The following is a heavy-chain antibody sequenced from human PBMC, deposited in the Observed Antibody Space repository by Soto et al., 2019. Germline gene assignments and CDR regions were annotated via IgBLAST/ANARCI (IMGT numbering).Heavy chain of an antibody. Sequence: QAQLEESGGGVVQPGGSLRLSCAASGFTFRTYAMHWVRQAPGNGLEWVAVISYDGNNKYYADSVKGRFTVSRDNSKNTLYVQMNSLRVEDTAVYYCARAGGDDGTTNWFDPWGQGTLVTVSS. J-gene: IGHJ5*02. CDR1: GFTFRTYA. V-gene: IGHV3-30-3*01. CDR2: ISYDGNNK. CDR3: ARAGGDDGTTNWFDP. D-gene: IGHD2-2*01.